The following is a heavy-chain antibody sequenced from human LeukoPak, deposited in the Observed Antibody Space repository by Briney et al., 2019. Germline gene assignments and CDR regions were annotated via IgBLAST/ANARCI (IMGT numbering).Heavy chain of an antibody. CDR3: ARSIVGGTNWFDP. V-gene: IGHV1-2*02. J-gene: IGHJ5*02. Sequence: ASVKVSCKASGYTFTGYYMHWVRQAPGQGLEWMGWINPNSGGTNYAQKFQGRVTMTRDTSISTAYMELSRLRSDDTAVYYCARSIVGGTNWFDPWGQGTLVTVSS. CDR2: INPNSGGT. D-gene: IGHD1-26*01. CDR1: GYTFTGYY.